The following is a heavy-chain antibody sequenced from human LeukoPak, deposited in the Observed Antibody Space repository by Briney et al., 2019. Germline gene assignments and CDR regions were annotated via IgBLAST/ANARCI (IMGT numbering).Heavy chain of an antibody. CDR3: ARAARFLEWVNIQPSYYYYYMDV. CDR2: ISYDGSNK. Sequence: GGSLRLSCAASGFTFSSYAMHWVRQAPGKGLEWVAVISYDGSNKYYADSVKGRSTISRDNSENTLYLQMNSLRAEDTAVYYCARAARFLEWVNIQPSYYYYYMDVWGKGTTVTVSS. J-gene: IGHJ6*03. CDR1: GFTFSSYA. D-gene: IGHD3-3*01. V-gene: IGHV3-30-3*01.